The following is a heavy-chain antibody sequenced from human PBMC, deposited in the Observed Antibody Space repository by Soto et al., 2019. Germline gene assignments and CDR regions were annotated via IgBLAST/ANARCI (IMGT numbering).Heavy chain of an antibody. J-gene: IGHJ3*02. CDR1: GFTFSRSW. D-gene: IGHD3-9*01. CDR2: IKRGGSDQ. Sequence: GGSLRLSCVASGFTFSRSWMSWVRQAPGKGLEWVATIKRGGSDQYYVDSLKGRFTISRDNAENSLYLQMNSLRAEDTAMYYCARDLTGAFDIRGQGTMVTVSS. V-gene: IGHV3-7*01. CDR3: ARDLTGAFDI.